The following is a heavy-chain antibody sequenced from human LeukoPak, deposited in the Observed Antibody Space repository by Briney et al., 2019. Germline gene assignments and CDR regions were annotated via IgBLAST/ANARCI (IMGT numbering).Heavy chain of an antibody. CDR3: YIVVVPAAEIDAFDI. CDR2: INHSGST. J-gene: IGHJ3*02. CDR1: GGSFSGYY. D-gene: IGHD2-2*01. V-gene: IGHV4-34*01. Sequence: PSETLSLTCAVYGGSFSGYYWSWIRQPPGKGLEWIGEINHSGSTNYNPSLKSRVTISVDTSKNQFSLRLSSVTAADTAVYYCYIVVVPAAEIDAFDIWGQGTMVTVSS.